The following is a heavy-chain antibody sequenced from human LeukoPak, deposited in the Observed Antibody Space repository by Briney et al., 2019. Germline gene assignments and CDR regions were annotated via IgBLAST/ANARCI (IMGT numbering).Heavy chain of an antibody. CDR2: ISYDGSNK. Sequence: GGSLRLSCAASGFTFSSYAMHWVRQAPGKGLEWVAVISYDGSNKYYADSVKGRFTISRDNSENTLYLQMNSLRAEDTAVYYCARDPTAGHYYGMDVWGQGTTVTVSS. CDR1: GFTFSSYA. D-gene: IGHD6-13*01. CDR3: ARDPTAGHYYGMDV. V-gene: IGHV3-30-3*01. J-gene: IGHJ6*02.